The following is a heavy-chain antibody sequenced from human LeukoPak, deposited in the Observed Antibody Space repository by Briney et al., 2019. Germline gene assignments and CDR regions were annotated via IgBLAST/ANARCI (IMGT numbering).Heavy chain of an antibody. J-gene: IGHJ4*02. D-gene: IGHD3-22*01. CDR3: AKVGSGYYSSFDY. CDR2: IYSGGST. CDR1: GFTLSSNY. V-gene: IGHV3-53*01. Sequence: GGSLRLSCAASGFTLSSNYMSWVRQAPGKGLEGGSVIYSGGSTYYADSVKGRFTIPRDNSKNTVYLQMNSLRAEDTAVYYCAKVGSGYYSSFDYWGQGTLVTVSS.